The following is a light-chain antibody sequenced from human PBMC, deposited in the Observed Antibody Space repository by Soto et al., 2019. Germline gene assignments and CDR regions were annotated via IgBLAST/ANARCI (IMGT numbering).Light chain of an antibody. V-gene: IGKV3-11*01. CDR1: QSVGSY. Sequence: EIVLTQSPATLSLSPGDRATLSCRASQSVGSYLAWYQQRPGQAPRLLIYDASNRATGIPARFSGSGSGTDFTLTISSLEPEDFAVYCCQQRSDWPSTFGGGTKVEIK. J-gene: IGKJ4*01. CDR3: QQRSDWPST. CDR2: DAS.